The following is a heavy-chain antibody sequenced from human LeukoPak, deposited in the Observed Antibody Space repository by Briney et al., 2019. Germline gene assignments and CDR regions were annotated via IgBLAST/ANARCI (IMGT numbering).Heavy chain of an antibody. CDR1: GFNFDDYG. D-gene: IGHD2-21*02. J-gene: IGHJ3*02. CDR2: ISSRATYI. V-gene: IGHV3-21*01. Sequence: PGGSLRLSCAASGFNFDDYGMNWVRQAPGKGLEWVSSISSRATYIYYADSVKGRFTISRDSAKNSLYLQMNSLRAEDTAVYFCARAGNCGGDCYSGDAFDIWGQGTMVTVSS. CDR3: ARAGNCGGDCYSGDAFDI.